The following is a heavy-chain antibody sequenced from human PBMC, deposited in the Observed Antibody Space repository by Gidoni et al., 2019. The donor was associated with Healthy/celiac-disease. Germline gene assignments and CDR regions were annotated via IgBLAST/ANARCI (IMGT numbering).Heavy chain of an antibody. Sequence: EVQLVESGGGLVKPGGSLRLSCAASGFTFSSYSMNWVRQAPGKGLEWVSSISSSSSYIYYADSVKGRFTISRDNAKNSLYLQMNSLRAEDTAVYYCAREAHSIVATSYLCLWGQGTLVTVSS. CDR2: ISSSSSYI. J-gene: IGHJ4*02. CDR3: AREAHSIVATSYLCL. CDR1: GFTFSSYS. V-gene: IGHV3-21*01. D-gene: IGHD5-12*01.